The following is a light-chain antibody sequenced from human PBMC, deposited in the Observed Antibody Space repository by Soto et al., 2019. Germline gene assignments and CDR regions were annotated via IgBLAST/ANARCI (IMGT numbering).Light chain of an antibody. CDR2: AVT. Sequence: QSVLTQPASVSGSPGQSITISCTGTSSDVGGYNYVSWYQQHPGKAPKPMIYAVTDRPSGVSSRFSGSKSGNTASLTISGLQAEDEADYYCSSYTSSSTLFGTGTKVTVL. J-gene: IGLJ1*01. CDR3: SSYTSSSTL. CDR1: SSDVGGYNY. V-gene: IGLV2-14*01.